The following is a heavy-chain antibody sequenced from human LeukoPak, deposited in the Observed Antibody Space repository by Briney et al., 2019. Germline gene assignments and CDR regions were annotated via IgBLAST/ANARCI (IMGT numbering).Heavy chain of an antibody. CDR2: ISGSGGST. Sequence: PGGSLRLSCAPSLFTFSRYGMSWVRQAPGKGLGWVSAISGSGGSTYYADSVKGRFTISRYNSKNTLYLQMNNLRAEDTAVYYCAKVSVRVTPENNWFDPWGQGTLVTVSS. CDR3: AKVSVRVTPENNWFDP. V-gene: IGHV3-23*01. J-gene: IGHJ5*02. CDR1: LFTFSRYG. D-gene: IGHD2-21*02.